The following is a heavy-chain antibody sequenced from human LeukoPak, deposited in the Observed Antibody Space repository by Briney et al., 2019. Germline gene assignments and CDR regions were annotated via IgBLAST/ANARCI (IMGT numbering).Heavy chain of an antibody. CDR2: ISGSATGS. J-gene: IGHJ6*02. CDR3: ARYCGGDCNYYYGLDV. CDR1: GFMFTSYA. D-gene: IGHD2-21*02. V-gene: IGHV3-23*01. Sequence: GGSLRLSCEASGFMFTSYALAWVRQSPGKGLEWVSGISGSATGSYYADSVQGRFTISRDNSKNTLSLQMNSLKVEDTALYYCARYCGGDCNYYYGLDVWGQGTTVIVSS.